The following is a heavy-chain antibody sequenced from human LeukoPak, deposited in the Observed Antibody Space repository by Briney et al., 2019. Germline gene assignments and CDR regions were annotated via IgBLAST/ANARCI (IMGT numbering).Heavy chain of an antibody. D-gene: IGHD3-22*01. CDR2: INPNSGTT. J-gene: IGHJ4*02. CDR1: GYTFTDYY. V-gene: IGHV1-2*02. Sequence: GASVKVSCKTYGYTFTDYYIHWVRQAPGQGLGWMAWINPNSGTTNYAQRFQGRVTVTRDTSISTAYMELSRLMSDDTAVYYCTRGRSVSGSGSLEGHWGQGTLVTVSS. CDR3: TRGRSVSGSGSLEGH.